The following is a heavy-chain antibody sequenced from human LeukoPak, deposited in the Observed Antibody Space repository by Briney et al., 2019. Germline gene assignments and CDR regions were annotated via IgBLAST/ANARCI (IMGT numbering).Heavy chain of an antibody. Sequence: GGSLRLSCVSSGFTFSRYDMHWVRQAPGKGLEWVASVANDGSKEIYADSVKGRFTISRDNAKNSLYLQMNSLRAEDTAVYYCAELGITMIGGVWGKGTTVTISS. CDR3: AELGITMIGGV. D-gene: IGHD3-10*02. CDR2: VANDGSKE. J-gene: IGHJ6*04. V-gene: IGHV3-30-3*01. CDR1: GFTFSRYD.